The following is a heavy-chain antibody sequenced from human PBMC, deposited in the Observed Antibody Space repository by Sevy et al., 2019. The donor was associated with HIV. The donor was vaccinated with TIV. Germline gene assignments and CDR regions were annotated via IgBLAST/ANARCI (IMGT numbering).Heavy chain of an antibody. CDR2: IYYSGST. D-gene: IGHD3-10*01. CDR3: ARAPMVRDYYYYYYMDV. Sequence: SETLSLTCTVSGGSISSYYWSWIRQPPGKGLEWIGYIYYSGSTNYNPSLKSRVTISVDTSKNQFSPKLSSVTAADTAVYYCARAPMVRDYYYYYYMDVWGKGTTVTVS. CDR1: GGSISSYY. V-gene: IGHV4-59*01. J-gene: IGHJ6*03.